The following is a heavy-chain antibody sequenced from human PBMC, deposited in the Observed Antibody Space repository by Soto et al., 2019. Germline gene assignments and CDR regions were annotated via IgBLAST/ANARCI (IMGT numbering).Heavy chain of an antibody. CDR1: GFTFRTSW. CDR2: VKNGGTT. Sequence: PGGSLRLSCAASGFTFRTSWMNWVRQAPGKGLEWVGHVKNGGTTDYAGPVKGRFTISRDDSKNTVYPQMSSLKSEDTAVYYCAADTPGFGQGEFEYWGQGALVTVSS. CDR3: AADTPGFGQGEFEY. V-gene: IGHV3-15*01. D-gene: IGHD2-15*01. J-gene: IGHJ4*02.